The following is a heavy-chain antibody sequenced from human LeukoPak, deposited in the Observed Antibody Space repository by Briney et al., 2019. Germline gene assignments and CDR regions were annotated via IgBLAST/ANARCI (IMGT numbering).Heavy chain of an antibody. D-gene: IGHD5-12*01. CDR3: ARRREYSGYDYKEFDW. J-gene: IGHJ4*02. V-gene: IGHV4-34*01. CDR2: INHSGST. Sequence: GSLRLSCAASGFIFSSYAMSWIRQPPGKGLEWIGEINHSGSTNYNPSLKSRVTISVDTSKNQFSLKLSSVTAADTAVYYCARRREYSGYDYKEFDWWGQGTLVTVSS. CDR1: GFIFSSYA.